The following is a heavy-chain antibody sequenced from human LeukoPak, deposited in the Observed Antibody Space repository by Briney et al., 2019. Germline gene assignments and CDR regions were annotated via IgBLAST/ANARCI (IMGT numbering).Heavy chain of an antibody. V-gene: IGHV4-34*01. CDR2: INHGGST. CDR3: ARTLSYFDY. Sequence: PSETLSLTCAVYGGSFSGYYWSWIRQSPGKGLEWIGEINHGGSTNYNPSLKSRVTISVDTSKNYYSLNLSSVTAADTAMYYCARTLSYFDYWGQGTLVTVSS. CDR1: GGSFSGYY. J-gene: IGHJ4*02.